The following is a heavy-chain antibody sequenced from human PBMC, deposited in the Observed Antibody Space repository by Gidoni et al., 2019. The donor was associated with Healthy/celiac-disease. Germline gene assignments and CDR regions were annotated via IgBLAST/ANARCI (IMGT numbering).Heavy chain of an antibody. Sequence: GPGLVKPSETLSLTCTVSGGSLSSYYWSWIRQPPVKGLEWIGYIYYSGSTNYNPSLKSRVTISVDTSKNQFSLKLSSVTAADTAVYYCARHMGSMVMSGFDYWGQGTLVTVSS. D-gene: IGHD5-18*01. J-gene: IGHJ4*02. V-gene: IGHV4-59*08. CDR2: IYYSGST. CDR1: GGSLSSYY. CDR3: ARHMGSMVMSGFDY.